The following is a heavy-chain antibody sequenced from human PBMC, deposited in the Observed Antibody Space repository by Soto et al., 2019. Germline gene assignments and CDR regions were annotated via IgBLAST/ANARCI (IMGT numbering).Heavy chain of an antibody. J-gene: IGHJ6*02. V-gene: IGHV4-30-4*01. CDR3: ARVPSPFDYYYAMDV. D-gene: IGHD3-16*01. Sequence: PSETLSLTCTVSGDSISSGNKYWSCIRQPPGKGLEWIGYIFSSGTTYYNPSLKSRLTMSLDASQNQFSLKLNSLTDADTAVYFCARVPSPFDYYYAMDVWGQGTTVTVSS. CDR2: IFSSGTT. CDR1: GDSISSGNKY.